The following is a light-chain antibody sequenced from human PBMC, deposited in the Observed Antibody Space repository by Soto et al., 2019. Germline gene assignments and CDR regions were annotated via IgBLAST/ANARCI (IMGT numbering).Light chain of an antibody. V-gene: IGLV2-14*01. CDR1: SSDVGEYNS. CDR3: SSFTSGSTL. Sequence: QSALTQPASVSGSPGQSITISCTGTSSDVGEYNSVSWYQQHPGKAPKLMIFEVSNRPSGVSIRFSGSKSGNTASLTISGLQAEDEADYYCSSFTSGSTLFGTGTKVTVL. J-gene: IGLJ1*01. CDR2: EVS.